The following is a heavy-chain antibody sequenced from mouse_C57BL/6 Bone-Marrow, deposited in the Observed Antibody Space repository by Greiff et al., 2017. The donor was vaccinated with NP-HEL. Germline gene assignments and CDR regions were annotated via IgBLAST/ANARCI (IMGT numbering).Heavy chain of an antibody. J-gene: IGHJ2*01. CDR2: IRLKSDNYAT. V-gene: IGHV6-3*01. Sequence: DVKLQESGGGLVQPEGSMKLSCVASGFTFSNYWMNWVRQSPEKGLEWVAQIRLKSDNYATHYAESVKGRFTISRDDSKSSVYLQMNNLRAEGTGIYYCTGLVVDYWGQGTTLTVSS. D-gene: IGHD1-1*02. CDR3: TGLVVDY. CDR1: GFTFSNYW.